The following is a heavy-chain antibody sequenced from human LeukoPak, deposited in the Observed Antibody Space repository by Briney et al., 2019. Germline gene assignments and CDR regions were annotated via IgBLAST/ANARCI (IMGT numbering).Heavy chain of an antibody. CDR2: IYYTEST. CDR1: GGSISSSSYY. D-gene: IGHD6-13*01. V-gene: IGHV4-39*07. Sequence: SETLSLTCTVSGGSISSSSYYWGWIRQPPGQGLEWIGSIYYTESTNYNPSLKSRITISMDTSKKQFSLKLSSVTAADTAVYFCVRGSGGQQRLGYWGQGTLVTVSS. CDR3: VRGSGGQQRLGY. J-gene: IGHJ4*02.